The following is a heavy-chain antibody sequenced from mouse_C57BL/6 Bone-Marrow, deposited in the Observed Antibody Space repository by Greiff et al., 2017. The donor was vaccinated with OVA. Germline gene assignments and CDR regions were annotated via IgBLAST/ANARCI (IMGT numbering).Heavy chain of an antibody. J-gene: IGHJ4*01. CDR1: GFSLTSYG. D-gene: IGHD2-4*01. CDR3: ARNFDYDVFYAMDY. Sequence: QVQLQQSGPGLVQPSQSLSITCTVSGFSLTSYGVHWVRQSPGKGLEWLGVICSGGSTDYNAAFISRLSISKDNSKSQVFFKMNSLQADDTAIYYCARNFDYDVFYAMDYWGQGTSVTVSS. CDR2: ICSGGST. V-gene: IGHV2-2*01.